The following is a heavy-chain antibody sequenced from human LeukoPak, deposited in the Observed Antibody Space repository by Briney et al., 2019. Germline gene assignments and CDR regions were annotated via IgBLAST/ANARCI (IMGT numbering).Heavy chain of an antibody. Sequence: SETLSLTCTVSGGSISSSSYYWGWIRQPPGKGLEWIGSIYYSGSTYYNPSLKSRVTISVDTSKNQFPLKLSSVTAADTAVYYCARNPWFDPWGQGTLVTVSS. J-gene: IGHJ5*02. V-gene: IGHV4-39*06. CDR3: ARNPWFDP. CDR2: IYYSGST. CDR1: GGSISSSSYY.